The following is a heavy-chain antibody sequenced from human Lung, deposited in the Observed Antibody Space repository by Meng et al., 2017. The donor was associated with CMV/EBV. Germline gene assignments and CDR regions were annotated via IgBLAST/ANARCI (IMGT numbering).Heavy chain of an antibody. J-gene: IGHJ3*01. CDR1: GFIFSDHY. D-gene: IGHD5-12*01. CDR3: TKGYSGIDIYDFDV. CDR2: VGNKASRYTT. Sequence: SCAGSGFIFSDHYIDWVRQAPGKGLEWVGRVGNKASRYTTEYAASVTGRFTFSRGDSENSLYLQMNSLKNEDKAIYYCTKGYSGIDIYDFDVWGPGXMVTVSS. V-gene: IGHV3-72*01.